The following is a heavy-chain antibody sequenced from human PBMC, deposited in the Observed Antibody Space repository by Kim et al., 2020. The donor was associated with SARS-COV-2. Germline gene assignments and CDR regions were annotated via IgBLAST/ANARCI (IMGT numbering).Heavy chain of an antibody. V-gene: IGHV4-59*01. CDR2: ISYSGSA. Sequence: SETLSLTCSVSGAPINNYYWTWIRQPPGKGMEWIGFISYSGSANYNPSLESRLTISIDASKNEFSLKLTSMTAADTAVYYCARQWSGFDFWGRRTLVTVSS. D-gene: IGHD3-3*01. CDR3: ARQWSGFDF. CDR1: GAPINNYY. J-gene: IGHJ4*02.